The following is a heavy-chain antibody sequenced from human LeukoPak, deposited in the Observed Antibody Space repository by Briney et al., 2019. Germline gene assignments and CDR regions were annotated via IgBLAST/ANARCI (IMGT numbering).Heavy chain of an antibody. D-gene: IGHD6-13*01. Sequence: ASVKVSCKASGYSFTSYDINWVRQVPGQGLEWMGWINVYKGNTNYAEKLQGRVTMTTDTSTSTAYMELRSLRSDDTAVYYCARGSREGYTSSWYPGEYFQHWGQGTLVTVSS. CDR1: GYSFTSYD. J-gene: IGHJ1*01. V-gene: IGHV1-18*01. CDR3: ARGSREGYTSSWYPGEYFQH. CDR2: INVYKGNT.